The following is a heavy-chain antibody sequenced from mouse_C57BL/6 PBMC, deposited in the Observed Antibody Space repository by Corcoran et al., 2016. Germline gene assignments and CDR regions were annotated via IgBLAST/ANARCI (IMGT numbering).Heavy chain of an antibody. CDR3: APLAEFAY. Sequence: EVQLQQSVAELVRPGASVKLSWPASGFNIKNTYMHWVKQRPEQGLEWIGRIDPANGNTKYAPKFQGEDTITADTSSNTADLQHSSLTSEDTAIYYCAPLAEFAYWGQGTLVTVSA. CDR1: GFNIKNTY. J-gene: IGHJ3*01. CDR2: IDPANGNT. V-gene: IGHV14-3*01.